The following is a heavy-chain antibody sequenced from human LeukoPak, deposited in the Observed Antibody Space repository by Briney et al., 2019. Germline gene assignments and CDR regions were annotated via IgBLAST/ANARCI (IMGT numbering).Heavy chain of an antibody. CDR2: ISHNAGP. CDR1: GGSISSYY. V-gene: IGHV4-34*01. D-gene: IGHD6-6*01. CDR3: ARAPPGRPFDY. Sequence: SETLSLTCTVSGGSISSYYWTWIRQPPGKGLEWIGEISHNAGPNYNPSLKSRVTISIDTPKNQFSLKMNSVTAADTAVYYCARAPPGRPFDYWGQGTLVTVSS. J-gene: IGHJ4*02.